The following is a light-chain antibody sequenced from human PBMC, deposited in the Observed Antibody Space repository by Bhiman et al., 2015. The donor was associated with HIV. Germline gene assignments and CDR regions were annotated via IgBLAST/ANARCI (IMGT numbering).Light chain of an antibody. CDR3: CSYANVGSSSFV. CDR2: DVS. J-gene: IGLJ2*01. CDR1: SSDVGGYNY. Sequence: QSALTQPAAVSGSPGQSITISCTGTSSDVGGYNYVSWYQQHPGKAPKLMINDVSKRPSGISNRFSGSKSGNTASLTISGLQAEDEADYYCCSYANVGSSSFVFGGGTKLTVL. V-gene: IGLV2-14*01.